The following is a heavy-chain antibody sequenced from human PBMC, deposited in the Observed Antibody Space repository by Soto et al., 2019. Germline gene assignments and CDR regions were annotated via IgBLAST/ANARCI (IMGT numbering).Heavy chain of an antibody. CDR2: ISDSGVNT. CDR3: VSWASADLDY. J-gene: IGHJ4*02. CDR1: GLAFRNHA. D-gene: IGHD3-16*01. V-gene: IGHV3-23*01. Sequence: PGRSLKLYCTTPGLAFRNHAMTWVRQAPDKGLEWVSTISDSGVNTHYADSVKGRFTISRDNSRNTLYLQMNSLRGEDTAVYYFVSWASADLDYWGQVSVVTVS.